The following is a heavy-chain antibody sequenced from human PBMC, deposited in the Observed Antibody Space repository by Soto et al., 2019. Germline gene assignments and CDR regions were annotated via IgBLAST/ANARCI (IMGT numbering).Heavy chain of an antibody. V-gene: IGHV4-59*01. J-gene: IGHJ4*02. CDR3: ARTLYSYGPRFDY. Sequence: SETLSLTCTVSGGSISSYYWSWIRQPPGKGLEWIRYIYYSGSTNYNPSLKSRVTISVDTSKNQFSLKLSSVTAADTAVYYCARTLYSYGPRFDYWGQGTLVTVSS. CDR2: IYYSGST. CDR1: GGSISSYY. D-gene: IGHD5-18*01.